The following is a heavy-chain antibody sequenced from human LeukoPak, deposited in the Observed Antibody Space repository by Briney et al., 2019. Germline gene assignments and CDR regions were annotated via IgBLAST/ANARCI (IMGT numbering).Heavy chain of an antibody. D-gene: IGHD3-10*01. CDR1: GGSFSGYY. CDR2: INHSGST. CDR3: ARDPDYYGSGSYFDY. V-gene: IGHV4-34*01. Sequence: PSETLSLTCAVYGGSFSGYYWSWIRQPPGKGLEWIGEINHSGSTNYNPSLKSRVTISVDTSKNQFSLKLSSVTAADTAVYYCARDPDYYGSGSYFDYWGQGTLVTVSS. J-gene: IGHJ4*02.